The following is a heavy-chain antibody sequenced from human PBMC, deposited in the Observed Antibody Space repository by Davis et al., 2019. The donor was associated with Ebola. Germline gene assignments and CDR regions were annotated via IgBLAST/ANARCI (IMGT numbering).Heavy chain of an antibody. CDR3: ARLRIAAAGRYYYYYGMDV. CDR1: GGSFSGYY. CDR2: INHSGST. V-gene: IGHV4-34*01. D-gene: IGHD6-13*01. Sequence: MPSETLSLTCAVYGGSFSGYYWNWVRQPPGKGLEWIGEINHSGSTNYNPSLKSRVTISVDTSKNQFSLKLSSVTAAATAVYYCARLRIAAAGRYYYYYGMDVWGQGTTVTVSS. J-gene: IGHJ6*02.